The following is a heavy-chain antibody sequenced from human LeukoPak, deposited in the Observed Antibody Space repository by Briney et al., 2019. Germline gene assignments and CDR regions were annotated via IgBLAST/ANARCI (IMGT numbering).Heavy chain of an antibody. V-gene: IGHV1-2*02. CDR3: AAEDDFLTGYYDFDY. CDR1: GYTFTDYY. J-gene: IGHJ4*02. Sequence: ASVKVSCKASGYTFTDYYMHWVRQAPGQGLEWMGWINPNSGGTNYAQKFQGRVTMTRDTSISTAYMELSRLRSEDTAVYYCAAEDDFLTGYYDFDYWGQGTVVTVSS. CDR2: INPNSGGT. D-gene: IGHD3-9*01.